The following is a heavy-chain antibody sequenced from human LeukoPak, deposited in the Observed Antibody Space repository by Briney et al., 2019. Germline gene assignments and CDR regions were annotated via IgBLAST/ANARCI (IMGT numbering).Heavy chain of an antibody. CDR2: ISGYNGET. V-gene: IGHV1-18*01. J-gene: IGHJ5*02. CDR1: GYTFTSYD. CDR3: ARDEYDFWSGYKYPPGHNWFDP. Sequence: GASVKVSCKASGYTFTSYDINWVRQATGQGLEWMGWISGYNGETNYVQKFQGRVTMTTDSSTSTAYMELRSLRSDDTAVYYCARDEYDFWSGYKYPPGHNWFDPWGQGTLVTVSS. D-gene: IGHD3-3*01.